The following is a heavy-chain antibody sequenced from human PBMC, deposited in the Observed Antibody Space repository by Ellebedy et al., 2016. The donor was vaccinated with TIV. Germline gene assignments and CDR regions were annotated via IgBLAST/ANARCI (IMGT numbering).Heavy chain of an antibody. CDR3: AKAAVGYCSGGSCYFDY. D-gene: IGHD2-15*01. J-gene: IGHJ4*02. Sequence: MFQGRVTMTWDASISTAYMELNSLRAEDTAVYYCAKAAVGYCSGGSCYFDYWGQGTLVTVSS. V-gene: IGHV1-8*01.